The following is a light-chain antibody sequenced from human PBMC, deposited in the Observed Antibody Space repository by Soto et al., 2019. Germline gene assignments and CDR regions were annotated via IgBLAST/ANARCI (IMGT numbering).Light chain of an antibody. Sequence: EIVLTQSPGTLSLSPGERATLSCRASQSVSSSYLAWYQQKPGQAPRLLIYVLPSRAPGIPDRFSGSGSGTDFTLTISRLEPEDFAVYYCQQYGSSLFTFGPGTKVDIK. CDR1: QSVSSSY. V-gene: IGKV3-20*01. CDR2: VLP. J-gene: IGKJ3*01. CDR3: QQYGSSLFT.